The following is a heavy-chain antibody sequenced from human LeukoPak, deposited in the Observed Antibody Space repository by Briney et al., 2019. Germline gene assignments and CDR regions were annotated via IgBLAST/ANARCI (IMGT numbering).Heavy chain of an antibody. V-gene: IGHV3-30*03. Sequence: GRSLRLSCAASGFTFRSYGMHWVRQAPGKGLEWVAVISYDGSNKYYADSVKGRFTISRDNSKNTLYLQMNSLRAEDKAVYYCAAFRGYSYGYEENYWGQGTLVTVSS. CDR1: GFTFRSYG. D-gene: IGHD5-18*01. J-gene: IGHJ4*02. CDR2: ISYDGSNK. CDR3: AAFRGYSYGYEENY.